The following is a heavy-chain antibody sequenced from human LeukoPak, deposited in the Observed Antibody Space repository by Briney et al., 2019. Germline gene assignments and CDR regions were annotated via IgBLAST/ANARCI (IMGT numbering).Heavy chain of an antibody. CDR1: GGSISSYY. CDR2: IYYSGST. D-gene: IGHD3-22*01. CDR3: ARGNRYYYDSSGYYLFDY. Sequence: SETLSLTCTVSGGSISSYYWSWIRQPAGKGLEWIGYIYYSGSTNYNPSLKSRVTISVDTSKNQFSLKLSSVTAADTAVYYCARGNRYYYDSSGYYLFDYWGQGTLVTVSS. V-gene: IGHV4-59*01. J-gene: IGHJ4*02.